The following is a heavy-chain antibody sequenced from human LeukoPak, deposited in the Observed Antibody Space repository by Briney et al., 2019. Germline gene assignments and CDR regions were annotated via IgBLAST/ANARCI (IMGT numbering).Heavy chain of an antibody. J-gene: IGHJ4*03. CDR3: ARGATISETGYFDF. V-gene: IGHV4-34*01. Sequence: PSETLSLTCAVYGGSFSRYYWSWIRQSPGKGLEWIAEIDHRGDTNYNPSVKSRVTISVDTSKNQFSLKVRSLSAADTAVYYCARGATISETGYFDFWGQGDLVTVSS. CDR2: IDHRGDT. CDR1: GGSFSRYY. D-gene: IGHD5-24*01.